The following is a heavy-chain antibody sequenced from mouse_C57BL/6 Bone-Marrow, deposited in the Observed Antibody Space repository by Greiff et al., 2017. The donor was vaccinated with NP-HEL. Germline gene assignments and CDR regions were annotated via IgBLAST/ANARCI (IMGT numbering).Heavy chain of an antibody. CDR2: INPNNGGT. J-gene: IGHJ2*01. CDR1: GYTFTDYY. CDR3: ARFRRGFDY. V-gene: IGHV1-26*01. Sequence: EVQLQQSGPELVKPGASVKISCKASGYTFTDYYMNWVKQSHGKSLEWIGDINPNNGGTSYNQKFKGKATLTVDKSSSTAYMELRSLTSEDSAVYYCARFRRGFDYWCQGTTLTVSS.